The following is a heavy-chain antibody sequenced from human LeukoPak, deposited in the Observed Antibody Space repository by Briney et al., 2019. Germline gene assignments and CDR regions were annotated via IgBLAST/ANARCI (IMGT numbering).Heavy chain of an antibody. V-gene: IGHV1-8*01. CDR3: ASGVHVDGSGSYYLDY. Sequence: ASEKVSCKASGYTFTSSDINWVRQATGQGLEWMGWMNPNSGNTGYAQKFQGRVTMTRNTSISTAYMELSSLRSEDTAVYYCASGVHVDGSGSYYLDYWGQGTLVTVSS. J-gene: IGHJ4*02. D-gene: IGHD3-10*01. CDR1: GYTFTSSD. CDR2: MNPNSGNT.